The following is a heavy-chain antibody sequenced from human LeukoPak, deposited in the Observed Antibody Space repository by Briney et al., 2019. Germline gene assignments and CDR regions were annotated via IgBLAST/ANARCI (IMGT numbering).Heavy chain of an antibody. V-gene: IGHV1-2*02. D-gene: IGHD3-10*01. J-gene: IGHJ4*02. CDR1: GYTFTGYY. CDR2: INPNSGGT. Sequence: WASVKVSCTASGYTFTGYYMHWVRQAPGQGLEWMGWINPNSGGTNYAQKFQGRVTMTRNTSISTAYMELSSLRSEDTAVYYCARGYRVAYYYGSGSYPNPVGYWGQGTLVTVSS. CDR3: ARGYRVAYYYGSGSYPNPVGY.